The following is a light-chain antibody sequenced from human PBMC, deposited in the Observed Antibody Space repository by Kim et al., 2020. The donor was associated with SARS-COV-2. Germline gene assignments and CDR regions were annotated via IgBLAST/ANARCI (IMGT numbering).Light chain of an antibody. CDR1: SRDVGGYNN. CDR2: DVS. J-gene: IGLJ1*01. Sequence: GQSITMHCTGTSRDVGGYNNVSWYQPHPAKAPKLMIYDVSNRPSGVSNRFSGSKSGNTASLTISGLQAEDEADYYCSSYTSSSTYVFGTGTKVTVL. CDR3: SSYTSSSTYV. V-gene: IGLV2-14*03.